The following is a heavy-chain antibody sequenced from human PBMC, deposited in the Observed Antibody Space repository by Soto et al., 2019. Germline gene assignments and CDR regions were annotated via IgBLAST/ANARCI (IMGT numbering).Heavy chain of an antibody. J-gene: IGHJ6*03. V-gene: IGHV4-31*03. D-gene: IGHD2-2*01. CDR1: AGSISSGGYY. Sequence: SETLSLTCTVPAGSISSGGYYWSWIRQHPGKGLEWIGYIYYSGSTYYNPSLKSRVTISADTSKNQFSLKLSSVTAADTAVYYCARWVVSSAPRYYYYYYIAVWGKGTTVTVSS. CDR3: ARWVVSSAPRYYYYYYIAV. CDR2: IYYSGST.